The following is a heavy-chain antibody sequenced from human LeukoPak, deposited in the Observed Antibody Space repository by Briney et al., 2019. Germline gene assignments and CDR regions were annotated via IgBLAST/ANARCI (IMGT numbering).Heavy chain of an antibody. J-gene: IGHJ4*02. V-gene: IGHV4-39*07. CDR1: GGSISSSNYY. D-gene: IGHD3-3*01. Sequence: PSETLSLTCTVSGGSISSSNYYWGWIRQPPGKGLEWIGEINHSGSTNYNPSLKSRVTISVDTSKNQFSPKLSSVTAADTAVYYCVRSDDFWSGYYGYWGQGTLVTVSS. CDR3: VRSDDFWSGYYGY. CDR2: INHSGST.